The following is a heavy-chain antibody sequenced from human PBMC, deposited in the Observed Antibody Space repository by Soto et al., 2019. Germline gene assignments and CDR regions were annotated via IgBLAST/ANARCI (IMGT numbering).Heavy chain of an antibody. V-gene: IGHV3-23*01. J-gene: IGHJ4*02. CDR1: GFTFTSYA. CDR3: FKEMSSGYDLFDY. Sequence: GGSLRLSCAASGFTFTSYAMSWVRQAPGKGLEWVSTISGTGGSTYYPDSVKGRFTISRDNSKNTVYLQMNSLRAEDAAVYYCFKEMSSGYDLFDYWAQGTLDPVSS. CDR2: ISGTGGST. D-gene: IGHD3-22*01.